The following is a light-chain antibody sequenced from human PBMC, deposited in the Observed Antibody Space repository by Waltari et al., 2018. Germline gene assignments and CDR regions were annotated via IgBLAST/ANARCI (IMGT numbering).Light chain of an antibody. CDR1: SNDIGSYNF. CDR3: FSYAGSNSFA. J-gene: IGLJ2*01. V-gene: IGLV2-23*02. Sequence: QSALTQSASVSGSSAQSLTLSCIGTSNDIGSYNFVSWFQQHPGRAPKLMFYHVNERPVGVSNRFSGFKSGNTASLTISGLQAEDEADYYCFSYAGSNSFAFGGGTRVTVL. CDR2: HVN.